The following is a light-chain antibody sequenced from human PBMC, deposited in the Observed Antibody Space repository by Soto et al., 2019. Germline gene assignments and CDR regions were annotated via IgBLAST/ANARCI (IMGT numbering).Light chain of an antibody. Sequence: QAVVTQPPSVSGAPGQTVTISCTGSSSNLGTGYDVHWYRQLPGTAPKLLIYANNDRPSGVPDRFSGSKSGTSASLAITGLQAEDEADYYCQSYDTTLSGSIFGGGTKVTVL. CDR3: QSYDTTLSGSI. J-gene: IGLJ2*01. V-gene: IGLV1-40*01. CDR2: ANN. CDR1: SSNLGTGYD.